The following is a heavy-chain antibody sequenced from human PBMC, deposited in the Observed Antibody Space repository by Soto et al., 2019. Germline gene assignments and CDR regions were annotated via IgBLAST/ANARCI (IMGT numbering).Heavy chain of an antibody. CDR2: ISGSGAST. Sequence: EVQLLESGGGLVQPGGSLRLSRAASGFTFSSYAMSWVRQAPGKGLEWVSAISGSGASTYYADSVKGRFTISRDNSENTLYVQMNSLRAEDTALYYCAKDARSHWNTGHYNDAFDIWGQGTMVTVSS. J-gene: IGHJ3*02. CDR1: GFTFSSYA. D-gene: IGHD1-1*01. CDR3: AKDARSHWNTGHYNDAFDI. V-gene: IGHV3-23*01.